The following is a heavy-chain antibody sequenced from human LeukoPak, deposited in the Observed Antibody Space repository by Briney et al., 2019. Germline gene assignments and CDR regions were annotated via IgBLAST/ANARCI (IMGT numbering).Heavy chain of an antibody. CDR2: INHSGST. CDR3: ARGKVQLGGWFDP. CDR1: GGSFSGYY. V-gene: IGHV4-34*01. Sequence: SETLSLTCAVYGGSFSGYYWSWIRQPPGKGLEWTGEINHSGSTNYNPSLKSRVTISVDTSKNQFSLKLSSVTAADTAVYYCARGKVQLGGWFDPWGQGTLVTVSS. J-gene: IGHJ5*02. D-gene: IGHD5-18*01.